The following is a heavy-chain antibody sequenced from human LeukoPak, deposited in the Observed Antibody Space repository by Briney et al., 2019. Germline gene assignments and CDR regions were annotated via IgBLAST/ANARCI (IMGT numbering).Heavy chain of an antibody. J-gene: IGHJ4*02. CDR1: GGTFSSYA. CDR2: IIPIFGTA. D-gene: IGHD6-13*01. Sequence: SVKVSCKASGGTFSSYAISWVRQAPGQGLEWMGGIIPIFGTANYAQKFQGRVTITADESTGTAYMELSSLRSEDTAVYYCARSAAAGPEPYYFDYWGQGTLVTVSS. CDR3: ARSAAAGPEPYYFDY. V-gene: IGHV1-69*13.